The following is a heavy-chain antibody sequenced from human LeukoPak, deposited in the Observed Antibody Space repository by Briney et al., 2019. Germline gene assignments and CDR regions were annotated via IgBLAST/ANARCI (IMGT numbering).Heavy chain of an antibody. CDR1: GFTFSSYS. CDR3: ARDYSGSHEVGGDFDY. Sequence: PGGSLRLSCAASGFTFSSYSMNWVRQAPGKGLEWVSYISSSSSTIYYADSVKGRFTISRDNAKNSLYLQMNSLRAEDTAVYYCARDYSGSHEVGGDFDYWSQGTLVTVSS. J-gene: IGHJ4*02. V-gene: IGHV3-48*04. D-gene: IGHD1-26*01. CDR2: ISSSSSTI.